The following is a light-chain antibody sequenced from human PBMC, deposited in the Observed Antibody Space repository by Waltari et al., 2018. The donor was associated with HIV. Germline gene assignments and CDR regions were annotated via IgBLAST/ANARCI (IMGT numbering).Light chain of an antibody. V-gene: IGLV7-46*02. CDR1: TGFITRGQF. J-gene: IGLJ2*01. CDR3: LISYNGVRV. Sequence: QAVVTQEPSLSVSPGEAVPLTCTSFTGFITRGQFPYWFPMTEGHDTRTLIYDTDKSHAWTHGRFSGSIGGVKATMTLLGAQHEDAGVYYCLISYNGVRVFGGGTKLTV. CDR2: DTD.